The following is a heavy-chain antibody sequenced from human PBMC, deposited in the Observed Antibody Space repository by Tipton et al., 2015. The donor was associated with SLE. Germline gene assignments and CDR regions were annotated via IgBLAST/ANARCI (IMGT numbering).Heavy chain of an antibody. D-gene: IGHD2-15*01. CDR2: ISHRGKT. V-gene: IGHV4-34*01. CDR3: ARFLVDVDIFVVVDATRNAFDI. Sequence: TLSLTCAVYGGSFRDYYWSWIRQPPGKGLEWIGEISHRGKTNYNPSLNSRVSISVDRSNNQFTLKLTSVTAADTAVYYCARFLVDVDIFVVVDATRNAFDIWGQGTLVTVSS. J-gene: IGHJ3*02. CDR1: GGSFRDYY.